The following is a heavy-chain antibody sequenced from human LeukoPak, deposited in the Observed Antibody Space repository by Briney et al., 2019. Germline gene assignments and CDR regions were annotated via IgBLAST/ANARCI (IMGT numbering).Heavy chain of an antibody. CDR2: IYTSGST. Sequence: PSQTLSLTCTVSGGSISSGSYYWSWIRQPAGKGLEWIGRIYTSGSTSYNPSLKSRVTISVDTSKNQFSLKLSSVTAADTAVYYCARDIIYWGQGTLVTVSS. V-gene: IGHV4-61*02. CDR1: GGSISSGSYY. J-gene: IGHJ4*02. D-gene: IGHD1-14*01. CDR3: ARDIIY.